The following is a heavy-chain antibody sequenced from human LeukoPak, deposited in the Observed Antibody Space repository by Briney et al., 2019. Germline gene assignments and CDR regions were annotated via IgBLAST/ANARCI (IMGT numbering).Heavy chain of an antibody. CDR1: GGSFSGYY. CDR2: INHSGST. J-gene: IGHJ2*01. V-gene: IGHV4-34*01. CDR3: ARGHPHYDFWSGYPPGWYFDL. Sequence: PSETLSLTCAVHGGSFSGYYWSWIRQPPGKGLEWIGEINHSGSTNYNPSLKSRVTISVDTSKNQFSLKLSSVTAADTAVYYCARGHPHYDFWSGYPPGWYFDLWGRGTLVTVSS. D-gene: IGHD3-3*01.